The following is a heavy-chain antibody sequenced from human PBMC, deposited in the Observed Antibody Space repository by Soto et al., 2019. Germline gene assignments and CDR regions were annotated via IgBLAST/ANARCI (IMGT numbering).Heavy chain of an antibody. D-gene: IGHD4-17*01. CDR1: GYTFTSYG. CDR2: IIPIFGTA. CDR3: ARSRVPYDYGVLYFDY. Sequence: SVKVSCKASGYTFTSYGISWVRQAPGQGLEWMGGIIPIFGTANYAQKFQGRVTITADESTSTAYMELSSLRSEDTAVYYCARSRVPYDYGVLYFDYWGQGTLVTVSS. V-gene: IGHV1-69*13. J-gene: IGHJ4*02.